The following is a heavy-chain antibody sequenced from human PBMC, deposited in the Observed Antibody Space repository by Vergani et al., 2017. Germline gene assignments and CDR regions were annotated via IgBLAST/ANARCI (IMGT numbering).Heavy chain of an antibody. Sequence: QVQLVQSGAEVKKPGSSVKVSCKASGGTFSSYAISWVRQAPGQGLEWMGGIIPLFGTANYAQKFQGRVTITAAESTSTAYMELSSLRSEDTAGYYCARGEDCSSTSCYAGIWGFDIWGQGTMVTVSS. CDR3: ARGEDCSSTSCYAGIWGFDI. CDR2: IIPLFGTA. CDR1: GGTFSSYA. V-gene: IGHV1-69*01. J-gene: IGHJ3*02. D-gene: IGHD2-2*01.